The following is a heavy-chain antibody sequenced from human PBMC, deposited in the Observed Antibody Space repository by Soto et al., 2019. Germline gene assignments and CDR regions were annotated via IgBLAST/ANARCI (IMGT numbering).Heavy chain of an antibody. CDR1: GYTFTSYG. CDR3: AALEWPNYYYYGMDV. D-gene: IGHD3-3*01. V-gene: IGHV1-18*04. Sequence: QVQLVQSGAEVKKPGASVKVSCKASGYTFTSYGISWVRQAPGQGLEWMGWISAYNGNTNYAQKLQGRVIMTTDTSTSTAYMELRSLRSDDTAVYYCAALEWPNYYYYGMDVWGQGTTVTVSS. J-gene: IGHJ6*02. CDR2: ISAYNGNT.